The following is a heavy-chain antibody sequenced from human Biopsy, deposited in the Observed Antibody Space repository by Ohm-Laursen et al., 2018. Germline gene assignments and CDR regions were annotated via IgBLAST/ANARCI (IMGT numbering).Heavy chain of an antibody. CDR3: ARATNSTGWPYYYFYGMDV. D-gene: IGHD2/OR15-2a*01. CDR1: GGSISSGFYY. J-gene: IGHJ6*02. Sequence: SDTLSLTCTVSGGSISSGFYYWSWIRQPPGKGLEWIGYIYYSGSTNYNPSLKSRVTISVDTSKNQFSLRLNSVTAADTAVYYCARATNSTGWPYYYFYGMDVWGQGTTVTVSS. V-gene: IGHV4-61*01. CDR2: IYYSGST.